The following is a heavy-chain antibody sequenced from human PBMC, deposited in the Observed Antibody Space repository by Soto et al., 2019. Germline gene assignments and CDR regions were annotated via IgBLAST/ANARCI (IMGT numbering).Heavy chain of an antibody. V-gene: IGHV4-31*03. CDR1: GGSISSGAYY. D-gene: IGHD4-17*01. CDR2: IYYSGST. J-gene: IGHJ4*02. Sequence: PSETLSLTCTVSGGSISSGAYYWSWVRQHPGKGLEWIGYIYYSGSTYYNPSLKSRVTISVDTSKNQFSLKLSSVTAADTTVYYCARESAYGDNLLAYWGQGTLVTVSS. CDR3: ARESAYGDNLLAY.